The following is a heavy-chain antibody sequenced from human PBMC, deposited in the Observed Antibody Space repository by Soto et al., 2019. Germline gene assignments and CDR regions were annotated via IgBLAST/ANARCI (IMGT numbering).Heavy chain of an antibody. J-gene: IGHJ6*04. CDR3: TRDDVHFNGDRYYGVPMDV. CDR1: GFSVSSKY. V-gene: IGHV3-66*01. CDR2: IQSGGTT. Sequence: EVQLVEYGGDLVQPGGSLRLSCAASGFSVSSKYMSWVRQAPGKGLEWVSLIQSGGTTYYAGSVKGRFTISRDYSENTLFLQMNSLRVEDTAVYYCTRDDVHFNGDRYYGVPMDVWGKLTTVTVSA. D-gene: IGHD2-8*01.